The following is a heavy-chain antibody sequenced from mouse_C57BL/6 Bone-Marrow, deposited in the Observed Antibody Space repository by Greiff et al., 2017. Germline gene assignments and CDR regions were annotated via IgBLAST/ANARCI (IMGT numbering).Heavy chain of an antibody. V-gene: IGHV2-5*01. Sequence: QVQLKESGPGLVQPSQSLSITCTVSGFSLASYGVHWVRQSPGKGLEWLGVIWRGGSTDYNEAFMSSLSITKDNAKSQVFFKMNSLQADDTAIYYCAKIDYDAVGYAMDYWGQGTSVTVSS. J-gene: IGHJ4*01. D-gene: IGHD2-4*01. CDR2: IWRGGST. CDR1: GFSLASYG. CDR3: AKIDYDAVGYAMDY.